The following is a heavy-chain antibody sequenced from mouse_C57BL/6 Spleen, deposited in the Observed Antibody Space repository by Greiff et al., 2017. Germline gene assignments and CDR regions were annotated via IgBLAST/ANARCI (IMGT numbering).Heavy chain of an antibody. Sequence: EVKVEESGGGLVKPGGSLKLSCAASGFTFSSYAMSWVRQTPEKRLEWVATISDGGSYTYYPDNVKGRFTISRDNAKNNLYLQMSHLKSEDTAMYYCARDRDYGYGRYFDVWGTGTTVTVSS. CDR3: ARDRDYGYGRYFDV. CDR2: ISDGGSYT. V-gene: IGHV5-4*01. D-gene: IGHD2-2*01. J-gene: IGHJ1*03. CDR1: GFTFSSYA.